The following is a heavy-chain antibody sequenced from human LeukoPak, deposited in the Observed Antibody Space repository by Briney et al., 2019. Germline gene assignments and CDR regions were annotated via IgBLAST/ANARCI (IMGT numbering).Heavy chain of an antibody. Sequence: KPGGSLRLSCAASGFTFSNAWMSWVRQAPGKGLEWVGRIESKTDGGTTDYAAPVKGRFAISRDDSKDTLYLQMNSLKTEDTAVYYCTTGYCSSTSCWYYFDYWGQGTLVTVSS. CDR2: IESKTDGGTT. J-gene: IGHJ4*02. V-gene: IGHV3-15*04. CDR3: TTGYCSSTSCWYYFDY. CDR1: GFTFSNAW. D-gene: IGHD2-2*01.